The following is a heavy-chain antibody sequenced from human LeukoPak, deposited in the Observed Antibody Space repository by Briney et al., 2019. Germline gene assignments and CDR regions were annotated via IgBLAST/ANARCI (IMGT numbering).Heavy chain of an antibody. CDR2: IFSGGDT. Sequence: GGSLRLSCEASGFSFIRYYTSWVRQAPGKGLEWVSVIFSGGDTYYADSVKDRFSISRDRSRETLFLQMNSLRADDTAVYYCARQGYDSGFDYWGHGTMVTVSS. D-gene: IGHD5-12*01. CDR3: ARQGYDSGFDY. CDR1: GFSFIRYY. V-gene: IGHV3-66*04. J-gene: IGHJ4*01.